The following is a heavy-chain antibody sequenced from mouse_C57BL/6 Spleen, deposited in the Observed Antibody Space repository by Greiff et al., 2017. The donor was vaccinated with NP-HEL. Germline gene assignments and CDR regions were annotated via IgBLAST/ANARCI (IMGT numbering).Heavy chain of an antibody. J-gene: IGHJ2*01. CDR2: ISSGGSYT. CDR3: ARQDGNPYYFDY. D-gene: IGHD2-1*01. Sequence: EVQVVESGGDLVKPGGSLKLSCAASGFTFSSYGMSWVRQTPDKRLEWVATISSGGSYTYYPDSVKGRFTISRDNAKNTLYLQMSSLKSEDTAMYYCARQDGNPYYFDYWGQGTTLTVSS. CDR1: GFTFSSYG. V-gene: IGHV5-6*01.